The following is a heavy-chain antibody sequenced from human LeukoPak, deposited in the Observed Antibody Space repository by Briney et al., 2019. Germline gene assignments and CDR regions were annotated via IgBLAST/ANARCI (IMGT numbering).Heavy chain of an antibody. CDR1: GGSFSGHY. V-gene: IGHV4-34*01. J-gene: IGHJ6*03. Sequence: SETLSLTCAVYGGSFSGHYWTWIRQPPGKGLQWIGEVNDRGSANYNPSLKSRLTISEDKSKKQFSLRLPSVTAADTAVYYCARGVVSGRFGDYYYYMDVWGKGTTVTVSS. CDR2: VNDRGSA. CDR3: ARGVVSGRFGDYYYYMDV. D-gene: IGHD3-16*01.